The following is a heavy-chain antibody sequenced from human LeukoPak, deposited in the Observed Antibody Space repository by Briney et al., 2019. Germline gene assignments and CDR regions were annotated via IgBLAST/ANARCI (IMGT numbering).Heavy chain of an antibody. Sequence: SETLSLTCTVSGGSISSSSYYWGWIRQPPGKGLEWIGSIYYSGSTYYNPSLKSRVTISVDTSKNQFSLKLSSVTAADTAVYYCARRRNQPLLTFDYWGQETLVTVSS. CDR3: ARRRNQPLLTFDY. D-gene: IGHD2-2*01. V-gene: IGHV4-39*01. J-gene: IGHJ4*02. CDR1: GGSISSSSYY. CDR2: IYYSGST.